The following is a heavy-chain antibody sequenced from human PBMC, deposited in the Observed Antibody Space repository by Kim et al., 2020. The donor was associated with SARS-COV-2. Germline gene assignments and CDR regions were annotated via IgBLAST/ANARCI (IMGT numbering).Heavy chain of an antibody. V-gene: IGHV3-48*02. Sequence: YADSVKGRFTISRDNAKNSLYLQMNSLRDEDTAVYYCARVAEYYYYGMDVWGQGTTVTVSS. CDR3: ARVAEYYYYGMDV. J-gene: IGHJ6*02.